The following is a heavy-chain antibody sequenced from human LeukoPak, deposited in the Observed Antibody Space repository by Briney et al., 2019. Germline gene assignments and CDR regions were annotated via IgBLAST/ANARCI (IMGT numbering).Heavy chain of an antibody. V-gene: IGHV3-30*18. CDR1: GFTFSSYG. CDR2: ISYDGSNK. Sequence: PGGSLRLSCAASGFTFSSYGMHWVRQAPGKGLEWVAVISYDGSNKYYADSVKGRFTISRDNSKNTLYLQMNSLGAEDTAVYYCAKDSSSDGILDYWGQGTLVTVSS. D-gene: IGHD6-6*01. J-gene: IGHJ4*02. CDR3: AKDSSSDGILDY.